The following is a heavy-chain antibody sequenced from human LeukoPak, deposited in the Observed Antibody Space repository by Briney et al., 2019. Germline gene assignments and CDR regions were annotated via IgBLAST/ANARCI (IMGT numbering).Heavy chain of an antibody. CDR1: GFTFSSYA. J-gene: IGHJ3*02. D-gene: IGHD3-9*01. CDR3: AKDYNDILTGLDAFDI. Sequence: GGSLRLSCAASGFTFSSYAMHWVCQAPGKGLEWVAVISYDGSNKYYADSVKGRFTISRDNSKNTLYLQMNSLRAEDTAVYYCAKDYNDILTGLDAFDIWGQGTMVTVSS. V-gene: IGHV3-30-3*01. CDR2: ISYDGSNK.